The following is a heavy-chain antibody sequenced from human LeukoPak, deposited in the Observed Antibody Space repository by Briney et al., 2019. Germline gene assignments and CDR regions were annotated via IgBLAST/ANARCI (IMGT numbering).Heavy chain of an antibody. CDR3: ARGWNYGKY. J-gene: IGHJ4*02. D-gene: IGHD1-7*01. Sequence: PGGSLRLPCVVSGLTVSANYMSWGRPAPGKGLEWVSVIYSGGTTYYADSVKGRFTISRDTSKNILYLQMNSLRAEDTAVYYCARGWNYGKYWGQGTLVIVSS. V-gene: IGHV3-53*01. CDR1: GLTVSANY. CDR2: IYSGGTT.